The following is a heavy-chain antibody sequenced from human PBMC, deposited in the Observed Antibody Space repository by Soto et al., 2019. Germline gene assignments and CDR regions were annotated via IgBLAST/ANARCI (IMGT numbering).Heavy chain of an antibody. J-gene: IGHJ5*02. CDR2: ISAYNGNT. V-gene: IGHV1-18*01. CDR1: GYTFTSDG. Sequence: ASVKVSCKASGYTFTSDGISWVRQAPGQGLEWMGWISAYNGNTNYAQKLQGRVTMTTDTSTSTAYMELRSLRSDDTAVYYCARGVDIAVAGTDWFDPWGQGTLVTVSS. D-gene: IGHD6-19*01. CDR3: ARGVDIAVAGTDWFDP.